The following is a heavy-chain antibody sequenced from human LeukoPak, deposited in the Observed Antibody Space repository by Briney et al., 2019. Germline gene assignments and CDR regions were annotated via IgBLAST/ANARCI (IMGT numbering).Heavy chain of an antibody. CDR1: GFTFSSYA. CDR3: AKDVPSIVVVPADPDY. V-gene: IGHV3-23*01. D-gene: IGHD2-2*01. Sequence: GGSLRLSCAASGFTFSSYAMSWVRQAPGKGLEWVSAISGSGGSTYYADSVKGRFTISRDNSKNTLYLQMNSLRAEDTAVYYCAKDVPSIVVVPADPDYWGQGTLVTVSS. J-gene: IGHJ4*02. CDR2: ISGSGGST.